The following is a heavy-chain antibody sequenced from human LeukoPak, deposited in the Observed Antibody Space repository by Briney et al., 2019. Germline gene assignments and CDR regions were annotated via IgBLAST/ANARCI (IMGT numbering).Heavy chain of an antibody. CDR3: ARDRRPYYYDSSGYNDY. CDR2: INSDGSST. J-gene: IGHJ4*02. V-gene: IGHV3-74*01. CDR1: GFTFSSYW. D-gene: IGHD3-22*01. Sequence: GGSLRLSCAASGFTFSSYWMHWVRQASGKGLVWVSRINSDGSSTSYADSVKGRFTISRDNAKNTLYLQMNSLRAEDTAVYYCARDRRPYYYDSSGYNDYWGQGTLVTVSS.